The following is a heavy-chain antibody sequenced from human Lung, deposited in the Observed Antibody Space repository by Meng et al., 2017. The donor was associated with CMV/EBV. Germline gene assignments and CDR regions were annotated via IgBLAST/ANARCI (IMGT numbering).Heavy chain of an antibody. J-gene: IGHJ1*01. Sequence: EVTPVELWAGVVQPGGSLRRSCAGSGFSFDDFAMHWVRQAPGKGLEWVSHINWDGTSTYYADSVKGRFIISRDNIRNLLYLQMNSLTVEDSALYYCTKGRTREYFQHWGQGTLVTVSS. CDR1: GFSFDDFA. CDR3: TKGRTREYFQH. CDR2: INWDGTST. V-gene: IGHV3-43D*03.